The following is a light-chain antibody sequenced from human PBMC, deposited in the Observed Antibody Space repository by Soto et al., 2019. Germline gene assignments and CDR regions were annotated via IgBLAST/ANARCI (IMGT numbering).Light chain of an antibody. CDR1: QTISSTY. CDR3: QQYGSSPKT. CDR2: AAS. J-gene: IGKJ1*01. Sequence: IVLTQSPGTLSLSPGDRATLSCRASQTISSTYLAWYQQNPGQAPRLLIYAASTRATGVPDRFSGSGSGTDFTRTISRLEPEDFAVYYCQQYGSSPKTFGQGTKVEI. V-gene: IGKV3-20*01.